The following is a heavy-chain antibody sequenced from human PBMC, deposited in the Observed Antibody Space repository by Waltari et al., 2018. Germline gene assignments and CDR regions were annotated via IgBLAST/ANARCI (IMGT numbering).Heavy chain of an antibody. V-gene: IGHV4-34*01. Sequence: QVQLQQWGAGLLKPSETLSLTCFVYGSSFSDYYSSLIRQPPGKGVEWIGHTNHRGSTKYNTTLKSRVTISVDAAKNQFSLMLESAIAGDTAVYYCARVNHYTWDDYWGQGTLVTVSS. CDR3: ARVNHYTWDDY. CDR1: GSSFSDYY. CDR2: TNHRGST. J-gene: IGHJ4*02. D-gene: IGHD3-16*02.